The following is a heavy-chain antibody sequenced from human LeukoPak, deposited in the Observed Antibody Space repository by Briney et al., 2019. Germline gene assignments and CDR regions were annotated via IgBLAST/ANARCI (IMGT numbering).Heavy chain of an antibody. J-gene: IGHJ5*02. CDR2: ITPGGMST. CDR1: SSSSYY. V-gene: IGHV3-23*01. D-gene: IGHD3-10*01. CDR3: AKDRNYYSSESYYTDYNWFDP. Sequence: SSSSYYWGWVRQAPGKGLEWVSGITPGGMSTYYADSVKGRFTIARDNYKNILYLQMNSLRAGDTAMYYCAKDRNYYSSESYYTDYNWFDPWGQGTLVTVSS.